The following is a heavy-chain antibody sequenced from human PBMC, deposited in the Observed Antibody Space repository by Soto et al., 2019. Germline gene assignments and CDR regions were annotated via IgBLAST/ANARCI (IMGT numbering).Heavy chain of an antibody. CDR2: IKQDGSEK. D-gene: IGHD2-15*01. Sequence: EVQLVESGGGLVQPGGSLRLSCAASGFTFSSYWMSWVRQAPGKGLEWVANIKQDGSEKYYVDSVKGRFTISRDNAKNSLYLQMNSLRAEDTAVYYCAREVGGYCSGGSCYAGEAFDIWGQGTMVTVSS. J-gene: IGHJ3*02. CDR1: GFTFSSYW. V-gene: IGHV3-7*01. CDR3: AREVGGYCSGGSCYAGEAFDI.